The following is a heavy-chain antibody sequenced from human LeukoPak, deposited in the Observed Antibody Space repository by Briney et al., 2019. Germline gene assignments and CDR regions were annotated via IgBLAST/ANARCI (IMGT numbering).Heavy chain of an antibody. CDR1: GFTFSSYA. V-gene: IGHV3-23*01. Sequence: GGSLRLSCAASGFTFSSYAMSWVRQAPGKGLEWVSAISGSGGSTYYADSVKGRSTISRDNSKNTLYLQMNSLRAEDTAVYYCAKVGVGATISYYFDYWGQGTLVTVSS. D-gene: IGHD1-26*01. CDR2: ISGSGGST. CDR3: AKVGVGATISYYFDY. J-gene: IGHJ4*02.